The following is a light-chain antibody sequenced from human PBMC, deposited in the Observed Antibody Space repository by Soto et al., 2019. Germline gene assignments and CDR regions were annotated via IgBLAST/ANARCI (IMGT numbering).Light chain of an antibody. CDR2: DVS. Sequence: QSALTQPRSVSGSPGQSVTISCTGTSSDVGGYNYVSWYQQHPGKAPKLMIYDVSKRPSGVPDRFSGSKSGNTASLAISGHQAEDEADYYCCSYAASNTFVFGTGTKLTVL. CDR1: SSDVGGYNY. V-gene: IGLV2-11*01. J-gene: IGLJ1*01. CDR3: CSYAASNTFV.